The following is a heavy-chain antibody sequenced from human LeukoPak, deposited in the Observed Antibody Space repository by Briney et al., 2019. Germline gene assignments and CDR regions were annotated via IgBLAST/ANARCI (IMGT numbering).Heavy chain of an antibody. CDR2: INHSGST. V-gene: IGHV4-34*01. CDR1: GGSFSGYY. J-gene: IGHJ6*04. D-gene: IGHD3-10*01. CDR3: ARGPTAMVRGVIITYSYGMDV. Sequence: SETLSLTCAVYGGSFSGYYWSWIRQPPGKGLEWIGEINHSGSTNYNPSLKSRGTISVDTSKNQFSLKLSSVTAADTAVYYCARGPTAMVRGVIITYSYGMDVWGKGTTVTVSS.